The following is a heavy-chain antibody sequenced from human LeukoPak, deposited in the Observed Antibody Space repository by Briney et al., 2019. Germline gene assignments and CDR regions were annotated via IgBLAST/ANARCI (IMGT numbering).Heavy chain of an antibody. J-gene: IGHJ5*02. CDR3: ARGGNYYGSSGWFDP. Sequence: GRSLRLSCAASGFTFSSYGMHWVRQAPGKGLEWVAVIWYDGSNKYYADSVKGRFTISRDNSKNTLYLQMNSLRAEDTAVYYCARGGNYYGSSGWFDPWAREPWSPSPQ. CDR2: IWYDGSNK. D-gene: IGHD3-10*01. V-gene: IGHV3-33*01. CDR1: GFTFSSYG.